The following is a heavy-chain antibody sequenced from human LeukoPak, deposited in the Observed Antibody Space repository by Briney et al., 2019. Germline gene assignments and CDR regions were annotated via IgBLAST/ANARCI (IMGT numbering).Heavy chain of an antibody. CDR1: GYTFTSYD. Sequence: GASVKVSCKASGYTFTSYDINWVRQATGQGLEWMGWMNPNSGNTGYAQKFQGRVTMTRDTSTSTVYMELSSLRSEDTAVYYCAREEATYYEYWSVHQGRVKARWFDPWGQGTLVTVSS. CDR2: MNPNSGNT. CDR3: AREEATYYEYWSVHQGRVKARWFDP. J-gene: IGHJ5*02. V-gene: IGHV1-8*01. D-gene: IGHD3-3*01.